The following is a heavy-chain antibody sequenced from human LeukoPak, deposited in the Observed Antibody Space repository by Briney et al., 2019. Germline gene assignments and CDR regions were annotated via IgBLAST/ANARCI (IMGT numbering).Heavy chain of an antibody. D-gene: IGHD3-10*01. CDR2: IIPIFGTA. CDR1: GGTFSSYA. V-gene: IGHV1-69*13. J-gene: IGHJ4*02. Sequence: ASVKVSCKASGGTFSSYAISWVRQAPGQGFEWMGGIIPIFGTANYAQKFQGRVTITADESTSTAYMELSSLRSEDTAVYYCAREGVRGEYYFDYWGQGTLVTVSS. CDR3: AREGVRGEYYFDY.